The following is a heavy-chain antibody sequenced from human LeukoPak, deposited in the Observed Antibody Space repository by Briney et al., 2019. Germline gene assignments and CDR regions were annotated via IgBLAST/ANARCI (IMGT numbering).Heavy chain of an antibody. V-gene: IGHV3-23*01. D-gene: IGHD6-13*01. Sequence: GGSLRLSCAASGFTFSSYAMSWVRQAPGKGMEWVSAISGSGGRTYYADSVKGPFTISRDNSKNTLYLQMNSLRAEDTAVYYCAKDRDRYSSSWYDLDYWGQGTLVTVSS. CDR1: GFTFSSYA. CDR3: AKDRDRYSSSWYDLDY. CDR2: ISGSGGRT. J-gene: IGHJ4*02.